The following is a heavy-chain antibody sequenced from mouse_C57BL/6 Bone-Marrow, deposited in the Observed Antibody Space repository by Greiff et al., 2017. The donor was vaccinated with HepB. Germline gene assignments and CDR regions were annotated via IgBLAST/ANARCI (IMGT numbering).Heavy chain of an antibody. CDR3: ARNYYGSSYCAMDY. D-gene: IGHD1-1*01. Sequence: SGPELVKPGASVKMSCKASGYTFTDYNMHWVKQSHGKSLEWIGYINPNNGGTSYNQKFKGKATLTVNKSSSTAYMELRSLTSEDSAVYYCARNYYGSSYCAMDYWGQGTSVTVSS. J-gene: IGHJ4*01. CDR1: GYTFTDYN. CDR2: INPNNGGT. V-gene: IGHV1-22*01.